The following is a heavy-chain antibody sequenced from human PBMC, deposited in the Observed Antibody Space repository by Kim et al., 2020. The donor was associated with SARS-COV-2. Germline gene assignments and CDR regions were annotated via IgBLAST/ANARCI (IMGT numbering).Heavy chain of an antibody. D-gene: IGHD1-1*01. Sequence: GGSLRLSCAASGFTFSNYWMTWVRQTPGKGLEWVANINQRGSGKYYLDSVKGRFTISRDNAGNSLYLQMDSLRAEDTALYYCTRDRSPCNWDDGDCDAFDIWGQGTMVTVSS. CDR1: GFTFSNYW. J-gene: IGHJ3*02. CDR3: TRDRSPCNWDDGDCDAFDI. V-gene: IGHV3-7*03. CDR2: INQRGSGK.